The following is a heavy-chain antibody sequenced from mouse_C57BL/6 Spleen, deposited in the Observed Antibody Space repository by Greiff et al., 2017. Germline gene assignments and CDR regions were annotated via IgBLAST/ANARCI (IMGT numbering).Heavy chain of an antibody. CDR2: IHPNSGST. D-gene: IGHD2-2*01. CDR3: ARGGDGYVYAMGY. V-gene: IGHV1-64*01. Sequence: QVQLQQPGAELVKPGASVKLSCKASGYTFTSYWMHWVKQRPGQGLEWIGMIHPNSGSTNYNEKFKSKATLTVDKSSSTAYMQLSSLTAEDSAVYYCARGGDGYVYAMGYWGQGASVTVAS. CDR1: GYTFTSYW. J-gene: IGHJ4*01.